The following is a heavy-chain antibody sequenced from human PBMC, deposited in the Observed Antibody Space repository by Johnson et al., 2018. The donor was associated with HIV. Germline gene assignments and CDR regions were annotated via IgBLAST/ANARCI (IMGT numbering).Heavy chain of an antibody. V-gene: IGHV3-11*04. CDR3: ARGLTMIVVVDAFDI. D-gene: IGHD3-22*01. CDR1: GFTFTDYY. Sequence: QVQLVESGESLVKPGGSMRLSCAASGFTFTDYYMTWIRQAPGKGLEWVSHISTSGGGIYYADSVKGRFTISRDNSKNTLYLQMNSLRDEDTSVYYCARGLTMIVVVDAFDIWGQGTMVTVSS. CDR2: ISTSGGGI. J-gene: IGHJ3*02.